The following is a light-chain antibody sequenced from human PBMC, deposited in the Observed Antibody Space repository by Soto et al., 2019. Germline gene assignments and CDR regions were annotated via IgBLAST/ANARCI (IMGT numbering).Light chain of an antibody. J-gene: IGLJ1*01. Sequence: QSVLSQPPSVSAAPGQKVTISCAGSGSNVGNHYLSWYQQLPGTAPKLLIYDDNKRPSGIPDRFSGSKSATSATLGITGLQTGDEADYYCGAWDDGLSAYVFGPGTKVTVL. CDR3: GAWDDGLSAYV. CDR1: GSNVGNHY. CDR2: DDN. V-gene: IGLV1-51*01.